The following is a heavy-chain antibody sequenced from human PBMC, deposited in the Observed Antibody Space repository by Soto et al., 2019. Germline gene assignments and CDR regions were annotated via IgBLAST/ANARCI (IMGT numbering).Heavy chain of an antibody. CDR1: GYTFTGYY. CDR2: INAGNGNT. CDR3: ASPCYASGYDAFDI. D-gene: IGHD3-3*01. J-gene: IGHJ3*02. Sequence: ASVKVSCKASGYTFTGYYMHWVRQAPGQRLEWMGWINAGNGNTKYSQKFQGRVTITRDTSASTAYMELSSLRSEDTAVYYCASPCYASGYDAFDIWGQGTMVTVSS. V-gene: IGHV1-3*01.